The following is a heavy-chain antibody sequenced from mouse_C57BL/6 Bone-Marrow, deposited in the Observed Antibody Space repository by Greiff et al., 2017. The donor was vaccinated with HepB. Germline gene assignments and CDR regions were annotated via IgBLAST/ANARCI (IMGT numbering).Heavy chain of an antibody. D-gene: IGHD1-1*01. CDR3: TRDRITTVVAPDY. CDR2: IDPETGGT. V-gene: IGHV1-15*01. Sequence: VQLQQSGAELVRPGASVTLSCKASGYTFTDYEMHWVKQTPVHGLEWIGAIDPETGGTAYNQKFKGKAILTADKSSSTAYMELRSLTSEDSAVYYCTRDRITTVVAPDYWGQGTTLTVSS. J-gene: IGHJ2*01. CDR1: GYTFTDYE.